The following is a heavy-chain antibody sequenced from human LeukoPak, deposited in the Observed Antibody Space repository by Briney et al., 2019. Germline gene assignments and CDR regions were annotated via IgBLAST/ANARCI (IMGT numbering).Heavy chain of an antibody. CDR2: IYPGDSDT. Sequence: GESLKISCKGSGYSFTSYWIGWVRQMPGKGLEWMGIIYPGDSDTRYSPSFHGQVTISADKSISTAYLQWSSLKASDTAMYYCARRAYYYDSSGFDLGAFDIWGQGTMVTVSS. V-gene: IGHV5-51*01. CDR3: ARRAYYYDSSGFDLGAFDI. CDR1: GYSFTSYW. D-gene: IGHD3-22*01. J-gene: IGHJ3*02.